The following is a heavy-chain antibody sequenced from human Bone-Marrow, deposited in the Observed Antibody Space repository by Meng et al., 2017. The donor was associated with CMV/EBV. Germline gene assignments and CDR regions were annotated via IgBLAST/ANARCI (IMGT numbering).Heavy chain of an antibody. CDR3: ARDLSTGDDFWSGSPLYGMDV. J-gene: IGHJ6*02. CDR1: GFTFSSYE. V-gene: IGHV3-48*03. CDR2: IRSSGSTI. D-gene: IGHD3-3*01. Sequence: GGSLRLSCAASGFTFSSYEMNWVRQAPGKGLEWVSYIRSSGSTIYYADSVKGRFTISRDNAKNSLYLQMNSLRAEDTAVYYCARDLSTGDDFWSGSPLYGMDVWGQGTTVTVSS.